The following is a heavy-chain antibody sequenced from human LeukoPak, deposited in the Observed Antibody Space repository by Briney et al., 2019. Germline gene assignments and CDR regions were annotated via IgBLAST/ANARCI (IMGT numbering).Heavy chain of an antibody. CDR3: ASTLSNYDRTLDY. CDR1: GGSISSGGYS. J-gene: IGHJ4*02. Sequence: PSETLSLTCAVSGGSISSGGYSWSWIRQPPGKGLEWIGYIYQSGSTYYNPSLKSRVTISVDRSKNQFSLKLSSVTAADTAVYYCASTLSNYDRTLDYWGQGTLVTVSS. CDR2: IYQSGST. D-gene: IGHD3-22*01. V-gene: IGHV4-30-2*01.